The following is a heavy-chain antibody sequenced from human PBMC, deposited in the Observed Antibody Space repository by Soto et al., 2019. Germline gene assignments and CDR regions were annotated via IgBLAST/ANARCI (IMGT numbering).Heavy chain of an antibody. J-gene: IGHJ5*02. V-gene: IGHV4-59*08. CDR1: GGSISTSY. CDR3: ARHPISYSDVLTGQIVYPEFNCIDP. Sequence: SETLSLTCNVSGGSISTSYWTWIRQPPGKGLEWIGYIYHTGSTRYNPSLRSRVTMSVDTSKNQFSLRLSSVTAADTAVYYCARHPISYSDVLTGQIVYPEFNCIDPWGQGTLVTVSS. D-gene: IGHD3-9*01. CDR2: IYHTGST.